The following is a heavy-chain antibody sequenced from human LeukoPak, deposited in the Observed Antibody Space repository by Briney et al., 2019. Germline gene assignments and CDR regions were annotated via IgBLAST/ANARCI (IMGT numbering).Heavy chain of an antibody. CDR2: IKQDGSEK. CDR3: AREDSSSTFDY. Sequence: GGSLRLSCAASGFTFSSYWMSWVRQAPGKGLEWVANIKQDGSEKYYVDSVKGRFIISRDNAKNSLYPQMNSLRAEDTAVYYCAREDSSSTFDYWGQGTLVTVSS. J-gene: IGHJ4*02. CDR1: GFTFSSYW. V-gene: IGHV3-7*01. D-gene: IGHD6-6*01.